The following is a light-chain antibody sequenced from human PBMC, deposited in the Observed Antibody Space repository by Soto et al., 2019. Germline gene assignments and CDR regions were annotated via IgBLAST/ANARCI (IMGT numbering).Light chain of an antibody. V-gene: IGKV3-11*01. CDR3: QQYYTWPVT. Sequence: EVVLTQSPATLSLSPGERATLSCRASQSVTTYLAWYQHKPGQAPRLLIYDASTRATGIPARFSGSGSGTDFTLTISRLEPEDFAVYYCQQYYTWPVTFGGGTK. J-gene: IGKJ4*01. CDR1: QSVTTY. CDR2: DAS.